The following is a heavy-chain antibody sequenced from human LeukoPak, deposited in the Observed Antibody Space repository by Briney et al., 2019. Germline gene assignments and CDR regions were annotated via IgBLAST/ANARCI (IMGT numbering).Heavy chain of an antibody. CDR2: ISYDGSNK. J-gene: IGHJ4*02. CDR3: AKILSAVKAPDY. V-gene: IGHV3-30*18. CDR1: GFTFSSYG. D-gene: IGHD4-23*01. Sequence: GRSLRLSCAASGFTFSSYGMHWVRQAPGKGLEWVAVISYDGSNKYYADSVKGRFTISRDNSKNTLYLQMNSLRAEDTAVYYCAKILSAVKAPDYWGQGTLVTVSS.